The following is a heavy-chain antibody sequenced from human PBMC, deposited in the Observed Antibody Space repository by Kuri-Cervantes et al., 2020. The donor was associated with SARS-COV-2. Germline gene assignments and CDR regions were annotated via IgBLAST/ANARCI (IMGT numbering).Heavy chain of an antibody. Sequence: ETRSLTWAASGFTFSSYAMSWVRQAPGKGLEWVSGISGSGINFGNADSVKGRFTISSDTSKNTIYLQMNSLRVEDTAVYYCARDRKRTLFGDFDYWGQGLLVTVSS. CDR1: GFTFSSYA. CDR2: ISGSGINF. D-gene: IGHD1-14*01. V-gene: IGHV3-23*01. J-gene: IGHJ4*02. CDR3: ARDRKRTLFGDFDY.